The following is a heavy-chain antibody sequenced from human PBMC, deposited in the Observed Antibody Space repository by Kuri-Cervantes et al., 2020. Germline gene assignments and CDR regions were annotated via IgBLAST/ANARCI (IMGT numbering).Heavy chain of an antibody. CDR1: GFTFDDYA. Sequence: GGSLRLSCAASGFTFDDYAMHWVRQAPGKGLEWVSSISSSSSYIYYADSVKGRFTISRNNAKNSLYLQMNSLRAEDTAVYYCARDRNDILTGWFDPWGQGTLVTVSS. CDR2: ISSSSSYI. D-gene: IGHD3-9*01. CDR3: ARDRNDILTGWFDP. V-gene: IGHV3-21*01. J-gene: IGHJ5*02.